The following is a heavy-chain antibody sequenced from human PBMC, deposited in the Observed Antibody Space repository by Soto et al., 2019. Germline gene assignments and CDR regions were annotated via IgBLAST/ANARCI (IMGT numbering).Heavy chain of an antibody. J-gene: IGHJ4*02. CDR2: INHSGST. D-gene: IGHD3-10*01. V-gene: IGHV4-34*01. CDR1: GGSFSGYY. CDR3: ARGGIAGSGSHYDY. Sequence: LSLPCAVYGGSFSGYYWSWIRQPPGKGLEWIGEINHSGSTNYNPSLKSRVTISVDTSKNQFSLKLSSVTAADTAVYYCARGGIAGSGSHYDYWGRGTLVTVSS.